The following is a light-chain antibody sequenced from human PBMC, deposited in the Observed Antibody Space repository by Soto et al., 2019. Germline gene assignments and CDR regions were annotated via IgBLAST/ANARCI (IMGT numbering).Light chain of an antibody. CDR1: SSDVGGYHY. CDR2: EVS. J-gene: IGLJ1*01. V-gene: IGLV2-14*01. Sequence: QSALTQPAAVSGSPGQSITISCTGTSSDVGGYHYVSWYQQHPGKAPKLMIYEVSNRPSGVSNRFSGSKSGNTASLTISGLQAEDEADYYCSSYTSSSIDYVLGTGTKVTVL. CDR3: SSYTSSSIDYV.